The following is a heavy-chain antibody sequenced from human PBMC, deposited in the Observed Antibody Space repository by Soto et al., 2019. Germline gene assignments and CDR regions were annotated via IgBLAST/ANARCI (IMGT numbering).Heavy chain of an antibody. CDR3: ARDPGWFDP. V-gene: IGHV3-53*04. Sequence: ETLSLTCTVSGGSISSSSYYWGWIRQPPGKGLEWVSVIYSGGSTYYADSVKGRFTISRHNSKNTLYLQMNSLRAEDTAVYYCARDPGWFDPWGQGTLVTVSS. CDR1: GGSISSSSYY. CDR2: IYSGGST. J-gene: IGHJ5*02.